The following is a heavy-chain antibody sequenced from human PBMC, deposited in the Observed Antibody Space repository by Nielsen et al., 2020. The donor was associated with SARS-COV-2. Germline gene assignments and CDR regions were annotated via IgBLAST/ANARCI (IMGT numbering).Heavy chain of an antibody. V-gene: IGHV3-9*01. CDR1: GFIFDDYA. J-gene: IGHJ5*02. CDR2: ISWNSGSI. D-gene: IGHD4-17*01. CDR3: ASSYGDSYNWFDP. Sequence: GGSLRLSCAASGFIFDDYAMHWVRQAPGKGLEWVSGISWNSGSIGYADSVKGRFTISRDNAKNSLYLQMNSLRAEDTAVYYCASSYGDSYNWFDPWGQGTLVTVSS.